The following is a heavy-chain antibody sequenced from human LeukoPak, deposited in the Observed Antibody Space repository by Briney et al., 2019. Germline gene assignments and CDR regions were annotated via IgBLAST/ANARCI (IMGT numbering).Heavy chain of an antibody. V-gene: IGHV3-23*01. D-gene: IGHD6-19*01. CDR2: FSSSGDST. Sequence: GGSLRLSCAASGFTFRTYAMSWVRQAPGKGLEWVSAFSSSGDSTYYEDSVKGRFTISRDNPKNTLYLQMNGLRVEDTALYYCVKGKYSSGWFSIVDSWGQGTLVTVSS. CDR3: VKGKYSSGWFSIVDS. CDR1: GFTFRTYA. J-gene: IGHJ4*02.